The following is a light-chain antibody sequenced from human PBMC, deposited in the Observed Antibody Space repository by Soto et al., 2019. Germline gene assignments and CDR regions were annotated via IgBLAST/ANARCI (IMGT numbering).Light chain of an antibody. J-gene: IGKJ2*01. CDR1: RDINRW. V-gene: IGKV1-12*01. CDR3: QQASSCPYT. Sequence: DIQMTQSPSSVSASVGDRVTITCRASRDINRWLAWYQQKPGKAPKLLIYTASSLQSGVPSRFSGSGSGTDFTLTITSLQPEYFATYYCQQASSCPYTRGQGTKLEIK. CDR2: TAS.